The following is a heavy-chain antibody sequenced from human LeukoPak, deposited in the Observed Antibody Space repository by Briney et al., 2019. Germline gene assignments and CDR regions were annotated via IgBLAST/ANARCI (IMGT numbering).Heavy chain of an antibody. D-gene: IGHD5-12*01. V-gene: IGHV3-21*01. CDR3: AKGPADIVATSPQMFLDY. Sequence: PGGSLRLSCAASGFTFSSYSMNWVRQAPGKGLEWVSSISSSSSYIYYADSVKGRFTISRDNAKNSLYLQMNSLRAEDTAVYYCAKGPADIVATSPQMFLDYWGQGTLVTVSS. J-gene: IGHJ4*02. CDR2: ISSSSSYI. CDR1: GFTFSSYS.